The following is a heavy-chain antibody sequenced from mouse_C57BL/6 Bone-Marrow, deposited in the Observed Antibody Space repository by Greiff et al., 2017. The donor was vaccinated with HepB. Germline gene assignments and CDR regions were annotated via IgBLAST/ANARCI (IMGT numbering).Heavy chain of an antibody. CDR1: GYTFTSYW. J-gene: IGHJ2*01. CDR2: IDPNSGGT. Sequence: QVQLQQPGAELVKPGASVKLSCKASGYTFTSYWMHWVKQRPGRGLEWIGRIDPNSGGTKYNEKFKSKATLTVDKPSSTAYMQLSSLTSADSAVYYCARGYYGSSSSRFDYWGQGTTLTVSS. V-gene: IGHV1-72*01. CDR3: ARGYYGSSSSRFDY. D-gene: IGHD1-1*01.